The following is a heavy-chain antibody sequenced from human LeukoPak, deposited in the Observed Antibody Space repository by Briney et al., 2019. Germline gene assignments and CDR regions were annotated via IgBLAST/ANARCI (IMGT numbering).Heavy chain of an antibody. CDR3: ARDVGASAPDAFDI. J-gene: IGHJ3*02. CDR2: ISSSSNYI. Sequence: GGSLRLSCAASGFTFSDYCTSWIRQAPGKGLEWVSYISSSSNYIYYADSVKGRFTISRDNAKNSLYLQMNSLRAEDTDVYYCARDVGASAPDAFDIWGQGTMVTVSS. V-gene: IGHV3-11*06. CDR1: GFTFSDYC. D-gene: IGHD1-26*01.